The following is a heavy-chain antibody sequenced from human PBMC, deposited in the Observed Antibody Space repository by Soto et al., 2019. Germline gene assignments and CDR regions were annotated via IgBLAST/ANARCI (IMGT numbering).Heavy chain of an antibody. J-gene: IGHJ4*02. CDR2: TSYDGSKQ. D-gene: IGHD5-18*01. CDR1: GFIFSSYG. Sequence: QVQLVESGGGVVQPGRSLRLSCAASGFIFSSYGMHWVRQAPGKGLEWVAVTSYDGSKQYYAESVKGRFTISRDNSKNKLYLQMNSLRAEDTAVYYCVKGDRGFTYGSPLDYWGQGALVTVSS. V-gene: IGHV3-30*18. CDR3: VKGDRGFTYGSPLDY.